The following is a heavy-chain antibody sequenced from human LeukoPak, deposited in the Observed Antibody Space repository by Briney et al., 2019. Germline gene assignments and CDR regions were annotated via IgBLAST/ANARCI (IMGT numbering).Heavy chain of an antibody. CDR2: IYHSGGT. J-gene: IGHJ6*03. CDR3: ARVDRSSGGYYYYMDV. D-gene: IGHD6-6*01. CDR1: GYSISSGYY. V-gene: IGHV4-38-2*02. Sequence: SETLSLTCTVSGYSISSGYYWGWIRQPPGKGLEWIGSIYHSGGTYYNPSLKSRVTISVDTSKNQFSLKLSSVTAADTAVYYCARVDRSSGGYYYYMDVWGKGTTVTVSS.